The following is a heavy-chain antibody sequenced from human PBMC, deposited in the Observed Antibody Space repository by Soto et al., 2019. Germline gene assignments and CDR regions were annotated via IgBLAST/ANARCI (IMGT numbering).Heavy chain of an antibody. CDR2: IYPGDSDT. V-gene: IGHV5-51*01. CDR3: ARHGKKRFLEWLPYYYYMDV. D-gene: IGHD3-3*01. J-gene: IGHJ6*03. CDR1: GYSFTSYW. Sequence: PGESLKISCKGSGYSFTSYWIGWVRQMPGKGLEWMGIIYPGDSDTRYSPSFQGQVTISADKSISTAYLQWSSLKASDTAIYYCARHGKKRFLEWLPYYYYMDVWGKGTTVTVSS.